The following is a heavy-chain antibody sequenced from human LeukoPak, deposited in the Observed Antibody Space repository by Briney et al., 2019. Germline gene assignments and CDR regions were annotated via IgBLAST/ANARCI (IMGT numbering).Heavy chain of an antibody. CDR2: IIPIFGSA. J-gene: IGHJ4*02. CDR3: ARQRLGGSNVVDY. Sequence: ASVKVSCKASGGTFSSYAISWVRQAPGQGLEWMGGIIPIFGSANYAQKFQGRVTITTDESTSTAYMELSSLRSEDTAVYYCARQRLGGSNVVDYWGQGTLVTVSS. CDR1: GGTFSSYA. D-gene: IGHD2-15*01. V-gene: IGHV1-69*05.